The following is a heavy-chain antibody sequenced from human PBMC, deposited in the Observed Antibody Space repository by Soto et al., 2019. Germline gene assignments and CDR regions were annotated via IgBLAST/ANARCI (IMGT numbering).Heavy chain of an antibody. V-gene: IGHV3-30-3*01. CDR2: ISYDGNKK. CDR3: ARRLVATISYYGMDV. CDR1: GFTFSNYA. Sequence: QVQLEESGGGVVQPGRSLRLSCAASGFTFSNYAMHWVRQTPGKGLEWVALISYDGNKKEYADSVKGRFTISRDNSKNTLYLQMNSLRPEDTAVYYGARRLVATISYYGMDVWGQGTTVTVSS. J-gene: IGHJ6*02. D-gene: IGHD5-12*01.